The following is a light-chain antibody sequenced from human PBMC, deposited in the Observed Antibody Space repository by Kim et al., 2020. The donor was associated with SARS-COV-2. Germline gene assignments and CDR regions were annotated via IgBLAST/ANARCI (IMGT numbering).Light chain of an antibody. CDR2: GAS. CDR1: QSVSSN. CDR3: QQHNNWPLT. J-gene: IGKJ4*01. Sequence: SPGERATLPCRASQSVSSNVARYQQKPGQAPRLLSYGASTGATGIPARFSGSGSGTEFTLTISSLQSEDLAVYYCQQHNNWPLTFGGGTKVDSK. V-gene: IGKV3-15*01.